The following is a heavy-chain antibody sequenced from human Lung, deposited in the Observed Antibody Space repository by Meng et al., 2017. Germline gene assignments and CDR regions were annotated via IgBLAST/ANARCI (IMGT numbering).Heavy chain of an antibody. V-gene: IGHV4-4*02. CDR1: GGSISSRKW. CDR3: VRGGQDQAYYDFWSGPFDP. Sequence: QVQLQGSGPGFVKPSCALALTRAVFGGSISSRKWWSWVRQSPGKGLEWIGEIYHSGRTNYNPALESRVTISLDKSQNHFSLKVKSVTAADTAVYYCVRGGQDQAYYDFWSGPFDPWGQGTLVTVSS. CDR2: IYHSGRT. D-gene: IGHD3-3*01. J-gene: IGHJ5*02.